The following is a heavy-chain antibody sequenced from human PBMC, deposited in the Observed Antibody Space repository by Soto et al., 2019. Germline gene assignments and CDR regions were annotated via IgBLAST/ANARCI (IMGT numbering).Heavy chain of an antibody. Sequence: SVKVSCKASGGTFSSYAISWVRQAPGQGLEWMGGIIPIFGTANYAQKFQGRVTITADESTSTAYMELSSLRSEDTAVYYCARDRLYSSGWYPTHYYYYYGTDVWGQGTTVTVSS. CDR1: GGTFSSYA. CDR2: IIPIFGTA. V-gene: IGHV1-69*13. D-gene: IGHD6-19*01. J-gene: IGHJ6*02. CDR3: ARDRLYSSGWYPTHYYYYYGTDV.